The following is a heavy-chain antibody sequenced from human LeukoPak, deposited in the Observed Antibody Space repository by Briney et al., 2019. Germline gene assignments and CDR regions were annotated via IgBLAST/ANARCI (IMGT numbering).Heavy chain of an antibody. J-gene: IGHJ4*02. Sequence: HPGGSLRLSCAASGFTFNIYAMNWVRQTPGKGLDWVSSISGSGGTTYYADSVKGRFTISRDNSKNTMYLQMNSLRAEDTAVYYCAKELASHLSYTYGNEYWGQGTLVTVSP. CDR3: AKELASHLSYTYGNEY. CDR2: ISGSGGTT. V-gene: IGHV3-23*01. CDR1: GFTFNIYA. D-gene: IGHD5-18*01.